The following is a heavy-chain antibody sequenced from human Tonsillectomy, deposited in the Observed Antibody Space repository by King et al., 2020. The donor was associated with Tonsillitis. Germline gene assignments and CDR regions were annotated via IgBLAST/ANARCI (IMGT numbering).Heavy chain of an antibody. J-gene: IGHJ4*02. CDR2: ISAYNGNT. D-gene: IGHD3-22*01. V-gene: IGHV1-18*01. CDR3: ARDPLGFYDSSGYIDY. CDR1: GYTFSSYG. Sequence: QLVQSGAEVKKPGASVKVSCKASGYTFSSYGISWVRQAPGQGLEWMGWISAYNGNTNYAQKLQGRVAMTTDTSTSTAYMELRSLRSDDTAVYYCARDPLGFYDSSGYIDYWGQRTLVTVSS.